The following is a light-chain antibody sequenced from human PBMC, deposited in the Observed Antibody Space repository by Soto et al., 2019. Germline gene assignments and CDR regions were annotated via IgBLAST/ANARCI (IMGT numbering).Light chain of an antibody. Sequence: EIVLTQAPGTLSLSPGERATLSCRASQSVSSSYLAWFQQKPGQAPRLLMYGGSSRATGIPDRFSGSGSGTDFTLTISRLEPEDFAVYYCQQYGSSPLTFGGGTKVDIK. CDR1: QSVSSSY. J-gene: IGKJ4*01. CDR2: GGS. CDR3: QQYGSSPLT. V-gene: IGKV3-20*01.